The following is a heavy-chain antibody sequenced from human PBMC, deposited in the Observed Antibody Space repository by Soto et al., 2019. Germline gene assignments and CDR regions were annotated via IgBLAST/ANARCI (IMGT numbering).Heavy chain of an antibody. Sequence: QVQLVQSGTEVKKPGSSVKVSCKASGGTFRNYPINWVRQAPGQGLEWMGSIFPLTDIPDYAQNFQARLTISADKSTSTAYMELSSLTSDDTAMYFCARSPLVVLNYFESWGQGTLVTVYS. CDR1: GGTFRNYP. J-gene: IGHJ4*02. CDR3: ARSPLVVLNYFES. CDR2: IFPLTDIP. V-gene: IGHV1-69*02.